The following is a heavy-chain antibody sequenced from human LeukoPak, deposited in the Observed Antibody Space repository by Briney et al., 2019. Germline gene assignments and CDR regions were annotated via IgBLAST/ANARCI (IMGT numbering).Heavy chain of an antibody. CDR1: GFTFSSYG. CDR3: AKDHRSSGPIGFQH. D-gene: IGHD6-25*01. J-gene: IGHJ1*01. V-gene: IGHV3-30*02. CDR2: IRYDGSNK. Sequence: GGSLRLSCAASGFTFSSYGMHWVRQAPGKGLEWVAFIRYDGSNKYYADSVKGRFTISRDNSKNTLYLQMNSLRAEDTAVYYCAKDHRSSGPIGFQHWGQGTLVTVSS.